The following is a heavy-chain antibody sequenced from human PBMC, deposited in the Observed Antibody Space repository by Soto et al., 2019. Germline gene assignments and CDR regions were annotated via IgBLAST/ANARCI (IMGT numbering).Heavy chain of an antibody. V-gene: IGHV4-31*03. CDR3: ARDPPMDV. Sequence: SETLSLTCTVSGASISSGGYYWSWIRQHPGKGLEWIGYIFSTGNAYYTPSLQSRISMSVDMSKNQFSLRLSSVTAADTAVYYCARDPPMDVWGQRTTVAVSS. CDR2: IFSTGNA. CDR1: GASISSGGYY. J-gene: IGHJ6*02.